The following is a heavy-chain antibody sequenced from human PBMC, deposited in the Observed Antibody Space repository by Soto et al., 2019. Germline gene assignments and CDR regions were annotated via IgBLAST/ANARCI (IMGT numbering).Heavy chain of an antibody. CDR1: GGSISSSSYY. J-gene: IGHJ4*02. CDR2: IYYSGST. V-gene: IGHV4-39*01. Sequence: SETLSLTCTVSGGSISSSSYYWGWIRQPPGKGLEWIGSIYYSGSTYYNPSLKSRVTISVDTSKNQFSLKLSSVTAADTAVYYCARQGYDSSGYFFDYWGQGTLVTVSS. D-gene: IGHD3-22*01. CDR3: ARQGYDSSGYFFDY.